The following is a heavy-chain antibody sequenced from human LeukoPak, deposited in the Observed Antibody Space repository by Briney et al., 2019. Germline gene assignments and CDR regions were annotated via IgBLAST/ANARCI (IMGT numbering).Heavy chain of an antibody. CDR1: GGSFSGYY. J-gene: IGHJ5*02. D-gene: IGHD3-10*01. Sequence: PSETLSPTCAVYGGSFSGYYWSWIRQPSGKGLEWIGEINHSGSTNYNPSLKSRVTISVDTSKNQFSLKLSSVTAADTAVYYCASLGSGSLGGWFDPWGQGTLVTVSS. CDR2: INHSGST. V-gene: IGHV4-34*01. CDR3: ASLGSGSLGGWFDP.